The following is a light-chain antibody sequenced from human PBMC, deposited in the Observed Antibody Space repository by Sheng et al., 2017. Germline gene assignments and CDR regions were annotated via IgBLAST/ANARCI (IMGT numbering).Light chain of an antibody. Sequence: EIVVTQSPGTLSLSPGEGATLSCRASQSVRSSQLAWYQQKPGQAPRLLISGASSRATGIPDKFSVSGSGTDFTLTISRLEPEDFAVYYCQQYGSSPLTFGQGTRLEIK. CDR2: GAS. V-gene: IGKV3-20*01. CDR3: QQYGSSPLT. CDR1: QSVRSSQ. J-gene: IGKJ5*01.